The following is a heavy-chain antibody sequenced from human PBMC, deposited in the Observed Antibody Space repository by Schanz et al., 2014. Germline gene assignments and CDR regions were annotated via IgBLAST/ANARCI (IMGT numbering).Heavy chain of an antibody. V-gene: IGHV1-2*06. Sequence: QVQLVQSGAEVKKPGSSMKVSCKASGYTFTDYHIHWVRQAPGQGLEWMGRINPNSGGTNFAQKFQGRVTVTRDTSISTAYMELGSLRFDDTAVYYCARGGGPEDVFDIWGQGTILTVSS. CDR3: ARGGGPEDVFDI. D-gene: IGHD5-12*01. CDR2: INPNSGGT. CDR1: GYTFTDYH. J-gene: IGHJ3*02.